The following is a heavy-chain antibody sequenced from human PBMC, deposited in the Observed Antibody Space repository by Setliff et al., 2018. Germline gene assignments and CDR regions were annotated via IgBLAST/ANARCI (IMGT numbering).Heavy chain of an antibody. D-gene: IGHD3-3*01. V-gene: IGHV3-30*01. J-gene: IGHJ3*02. CDR1: GFTFSSYA. Sequence: GGSLRLSCAASGFTFSSYAMHWVRQAPGKGLEWVAVISYDGSNKYYADSVKGRFTISRDNSKNTLYLQMNSLRAEDTAVYYCARPFGVHTAVDIWGQGTMVTVSS. CDR3: ARPFGVHTAVDI. CDR2: ISYDGSNK.